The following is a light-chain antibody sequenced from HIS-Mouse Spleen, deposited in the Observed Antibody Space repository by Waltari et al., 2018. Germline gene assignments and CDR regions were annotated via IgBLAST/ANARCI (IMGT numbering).Light chain of an antibody. CDR3: MQALQTPWT. V-gene: IGKV2-28*01. J-gene: IGKJ2*01. CDR2: LGS. CDR1: QSLLHSNGSNH. Sequence: DIVMTQSPLSLPVTPGEPASISCRSSQSLLHSNGSNHLDWYLQKPGQSPQLLIYLGSNRASGVPDRFSGSGSGTDFTLKISRVEAEDVGVYYCMQALQTPWTFGQGTKLEIK.